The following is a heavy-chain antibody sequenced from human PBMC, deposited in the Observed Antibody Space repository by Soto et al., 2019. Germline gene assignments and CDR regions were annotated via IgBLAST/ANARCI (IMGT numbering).Heavy chain of an antibody. J-gene: IGHJ1*01. Sequence: QVQLQQWGAGLLKPSETLSLTCAVYGGAFSGYYWSWIRQPPGQGLEWIGEINHSGSTHYNPSLKSRVTISVDTSNYQCSLELSSVNAADPAVYYCEAAGDYGYRGFQHWGQSTLVTVSS. V-gene: IGHV4-34*01. CDR1: GGAFSGYY. CDR2: INHSGST. CDR3: EAAGDYGYRGFQH. D-gene: IGHD4-17*01.